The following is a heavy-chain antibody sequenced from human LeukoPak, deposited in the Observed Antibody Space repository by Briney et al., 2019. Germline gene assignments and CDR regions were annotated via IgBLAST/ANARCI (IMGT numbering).Heavy chain of an antibody. J-gene: IGHJ5*02. CDR3: ARRVGYSYGLNWFDP. CDR1: GYTFTNYW. D-gene: IGHD5-18*01. V-gene: IGHV5-51*01. CDR2: IYPGDSDS. Sequence: AESLKISCKGAGYTFTNYWIAWVRQMPGKSLEWRGMIYPGDSDSRYSPSFQGQVTFSADKSISTAYLQWSSLKASDTAMYYCARRVGYSYGLNWFDPGGQGTLVTVSS.